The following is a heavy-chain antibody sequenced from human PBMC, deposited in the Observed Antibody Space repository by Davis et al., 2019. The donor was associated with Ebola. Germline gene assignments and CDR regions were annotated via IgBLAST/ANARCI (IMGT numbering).Heavy chain of an antibody. D-gene: IGHD1-26*01. CDR2: INPNSGGT. CDR1: GYIFSNYD. Sequence: ASVKVSCKASGYIFSNYDINWVRQAPGQGLEWMGWINPNSGGTNYAQKFQGWVTMTRDTSISTAYMELSRLRSDDTAVYYCARGGGSSKRTMGYWGQGTLVTVSS. J-gene: IGHJ4*02. V-gene: IGHV1-2*04. CDR3: ARGGGSSKRTMGY.